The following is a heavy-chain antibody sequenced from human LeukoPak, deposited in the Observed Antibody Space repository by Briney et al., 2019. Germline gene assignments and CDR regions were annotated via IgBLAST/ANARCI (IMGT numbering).Heavy chain of an antibody. CDR1: GGSISSSSYY. J-gene: IGHJ4*02. CDR3: ARSFYDFWSGSPGYYFDY. CDR2: IYYSGST. V-gene: IGHV4-39*01. Sequence: PSETLSLTCTVSGGSISSSSYYWGWIRQPPGKGLEWIGSIYYSGSTYYNPSLKSRVTISVDTSKNQFSLKLSSVTAADTAVYYCARSFYDFWSGSPGYYFDYWGQGTLFTVSS. D-gene: IGHD3-3*01.